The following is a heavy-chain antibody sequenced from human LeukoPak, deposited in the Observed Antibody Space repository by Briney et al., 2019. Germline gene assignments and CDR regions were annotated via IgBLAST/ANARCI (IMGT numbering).Heavy chain of an antibody. CDR2: IWYDGSSK. CDR1: GFTFRVYA. J-gene: IGHJ4*02. Sequence: GGSLRLSCAASGFTFRVYAMHWVRQTPGKGLEWVALIWYDGSSKHYADSVRGRFAISRDNSKNTLYLQMNSLRAEDTAVYYCARDFELSHWGQGTLVTVSS. D-gene: IGHD3-16*02. V-gene: IGHV3-33*01. CDR3: ARDFELSH.